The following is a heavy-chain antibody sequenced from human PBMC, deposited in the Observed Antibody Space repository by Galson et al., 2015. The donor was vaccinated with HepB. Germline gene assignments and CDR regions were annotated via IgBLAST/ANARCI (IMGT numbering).Heavy chain of an antibody. D-gene: IGHD3-16*01. Sequence: SLRLSCAASGFTLRSFAMSWVRQAPGKGLEWVSFVSGGGGATYYADSVKGRFIISRDSSNNTLYLQMNSLRADDSAVYYCAKTFRNAFYVWGQGTTVTVSS. CDR1: GFTLRSFA. CDR2: VSGGGGAT. J-gene: IGHJ3*01. V-gene: IGHV3-23*01. CDR3: AKTFRNAFYV.